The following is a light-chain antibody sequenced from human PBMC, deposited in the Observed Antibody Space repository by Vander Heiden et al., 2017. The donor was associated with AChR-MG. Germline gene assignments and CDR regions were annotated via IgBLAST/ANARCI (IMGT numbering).Light chain of an antibody. Sequence: SYELTQPPSVSVSPGQTARITCSADVLSKQSVYWYQQRPGQAPVVVIFKDIERPSGMSERFSGSRSGTTVTLTISGVQPEDEAAYYCQSADITGTSYVFGAGTKVTVL. J-gene: IGLJ1*01. CDR2: KDI. CDR1: VLSKQS. V-gene: IGLV3-25*03. CDR3: QSADITGTSYV.